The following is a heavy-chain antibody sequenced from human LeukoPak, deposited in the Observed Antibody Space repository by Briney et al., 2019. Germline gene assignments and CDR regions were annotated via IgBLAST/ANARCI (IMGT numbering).Heavy chain of an antibody. V-gene: IGHV3-48*01. CDR2: ISSSSSTI. CDR1: GFTFSSYS. Sequence: PGGSLRLSCAASGFTFSSYSMNWVRQAPGKGLEWVSYISSSSSTIYYADSVKGRFTISRDNAKNSLYLQMNSLRAEDTAVYYCAKPRNGIAAAGLDAFDIWGQGTMVTVSS. J-gene: IGHJ3*02. D-gene: IGHD6-13*01. CDR3: AKPRNGIAAAGLDAFDI.